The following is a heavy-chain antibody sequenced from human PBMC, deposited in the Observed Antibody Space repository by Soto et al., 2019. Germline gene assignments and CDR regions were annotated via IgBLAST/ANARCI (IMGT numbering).Heavy chain of an antibody. CDR3: ARDPYVDRQYFDY. D-gene: IGHD3-9*01. CDR2: ISHDGRVT. V-gene: IGHV3-30*04. J-gene: IGHJ4*02. Sequence: QVQLVESGGGMVQPGTSLRLSCAASGFTFNSLSLHWVRQRPDKGLEWVAVISHDGRVTFYADFVKGRFTVSRDNSKNTIYLQVNSLRAEDTAVYYCARDPYVDRQYFDYWGQGTLVTVSS. CDR1: GFTFNSLS.